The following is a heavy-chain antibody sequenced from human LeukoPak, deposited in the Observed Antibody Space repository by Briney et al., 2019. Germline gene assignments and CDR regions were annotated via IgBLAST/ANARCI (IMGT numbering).Heavy chain of an antibody. Sequence: PSETLSLTCTVSGGSISSSSYYWGWIRQPPGKGLEWIGSIYYSGSTYYNPSLKSRVTISVDTSKNQFSLKLSSVTAADTAVYYCATGATTGWFDPWGQGTLVTVSS. V-gene: IGHV4-39*01. CDR3: ATGATTGWFDP. D-gene: IGHD1-26*01. CDR2: IYYSGST. J-gene: IGHJ5*02. CDR1: GGSISSSSYY.